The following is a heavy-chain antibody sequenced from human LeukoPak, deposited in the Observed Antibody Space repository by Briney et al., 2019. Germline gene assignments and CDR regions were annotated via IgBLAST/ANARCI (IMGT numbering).Heavy chain of an antibody. CDR1: GFTVSSNY. Sequence: GGSLRLSCAASGFTVSSNYMSWVRQAPGKGLEWVSVIYSGGSTYYADSVKGRFTISRDNSKNTLYLQMNSLRAEDTAVYYCARGYWGSYSSSAAYYMDVWGKGTTVTVSS. J-gene: IGHJ6*03. CDR3: ARGYWGSYSSSAAYYMDV. D-gene: IGHD6-6*01. CDR2: IYSGGST. V-gene: IGHV3-66*01.